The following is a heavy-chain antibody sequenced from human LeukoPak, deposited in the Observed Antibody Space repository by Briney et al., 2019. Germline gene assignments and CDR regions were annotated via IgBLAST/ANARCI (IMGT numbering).Heavy chain of an antibody. Sequence: SETLSLTCTVSGGSISSYYWNWIRQPPGKGLEWIGYINDSGSTKYNPSLKSRVTISVDTSKNQFSLKLSSVTAADTAVYYCARATTVTTFDYWGQGTLVTVSS. V-gene: IGHV4-59*01. CDR2: INDSGST. CDR3: ARATTVTTFDY. J-gene: IGHJ4*02. D-gene: IGHD4-17*01. CDR1: GGSISSYY.